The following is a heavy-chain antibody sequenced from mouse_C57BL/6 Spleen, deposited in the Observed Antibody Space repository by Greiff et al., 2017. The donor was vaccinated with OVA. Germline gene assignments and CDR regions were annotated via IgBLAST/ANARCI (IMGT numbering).Heavy chain of an antibody. V-gene: IGHV14-1*01. Sequence: VQLQQSGAELVRPGASVKLSCTASGFNIKDYYMHWVKQRPEQGLEWIGRIDPEDGDTEYAPKFQGKATMTADKSSNTAYLQHSSLTSEDTAVYYCTSITTVVATGDYWGQGTTLTVSS. J-gene: IGHJ2*01. CDR3: TSITTVVATGDY. CDR2: IDPEDGDT. CDR1: GFNIKDYY. D-gene: IGHD1-1*01.